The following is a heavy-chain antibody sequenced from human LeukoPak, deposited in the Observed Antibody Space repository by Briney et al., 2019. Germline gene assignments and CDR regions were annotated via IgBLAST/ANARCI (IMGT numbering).Heavy chain of an antibody. V-gene: IGHV3-23*01. J-gene: IGHJ4*02. CDR1: GFTFRSYA. CDR3: AKEYYNYWSGFWDY. CDR2: ISDNGATT. Sequence: GGPLRLSGAASGFTFRSYAMSWVRQAPGKGLEWVSTISDNGATTYYADSVKGRFTISRDTSKNTLYLQMNTLRAEDTAIYYCAKEYYNYWSGFWDYWGQGTLVTVSS. D-gene: IGHD3-3*01.